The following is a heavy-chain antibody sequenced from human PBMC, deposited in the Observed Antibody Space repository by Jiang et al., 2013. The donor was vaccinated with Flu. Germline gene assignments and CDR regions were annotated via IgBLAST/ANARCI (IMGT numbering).Heavy chain of an antibody. J-gene: IGHJ3*02. CDR1: GGTFSSDV. Sequence: SGAEVKKPGSSVKVSCKASGGTFSSDVISWVRQAPGQGLEWMGRIIPILGIANYAQKFQGRVTMTADKSTSTAYMELNSLRSDDAAVYYCARVDIWGQGTMVSVPS. V-gene: IGHV1-69*04. CDR3: ARVDI. CDR2: IIPILGIA.